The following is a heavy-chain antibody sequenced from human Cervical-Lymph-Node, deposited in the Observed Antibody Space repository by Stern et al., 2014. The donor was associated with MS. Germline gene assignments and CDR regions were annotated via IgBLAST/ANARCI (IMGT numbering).Heavy chain of an antibody. CDR2: IYWDDNK. CDR3: AHRPVFYYFGMDV. V-gene: IGHV2-5*02. Sequence: VTLRESGPTLVKPTQTLTLTCTFSGFSLNTNGVSVGWFRQPPGKALEWLALIYWDDNKRYSPSLKSRLTITKDTAKNQVVLTMTNVDPVDTATYYCAHRPVFYYFGMDVWGQGTTVTVSS. CDR1: GFSLNTNGVS. J-gene: IGHJ6*02.